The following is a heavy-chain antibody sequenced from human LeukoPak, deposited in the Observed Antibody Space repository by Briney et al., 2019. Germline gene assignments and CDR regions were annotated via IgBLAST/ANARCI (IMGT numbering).Heavy chain of an antibody. J-gene: IGHJ4*02. D-gene: IGHD5-12*01. V-gene: IGHV3-7*04. CDR1: AITFSSQY. CDR2: IKQDGSEQ. CDR3: AGGSGSLIDY. Sequence: GGSLRLSCAASAITFSSQYMSWVRQAPGRGLEWVANIKQDGSEQYYLDSVKGRFTISRDNAKNLLYLQMNSLRAEDTAIYYCAGGSGSLIDYWGEGTLVTVSS.